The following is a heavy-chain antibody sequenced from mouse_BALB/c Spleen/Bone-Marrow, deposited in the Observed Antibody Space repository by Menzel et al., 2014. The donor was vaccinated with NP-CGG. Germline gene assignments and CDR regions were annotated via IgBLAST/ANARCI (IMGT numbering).Heavy chain of an antibody. CDR1: GFTFSSFG. CDR2: ISSGSSTI. D-gene: IGHD2-4*01. Sequence: EVMLVESGGGLVQPGGSRKLSCAASGFTFSSFGIHWVRQAPEKGLEWVAYISSGSSTIYYADTVKGRFTISRDNPKNTLFLQMTSLRSEDTAMYYCARKGALITHYYAMDYWGQGTSVTVSS. J-gene: IGHJ4*01. V-gene: IGHV5-17*02. CDR3: ARKGALITHYYAMDY.